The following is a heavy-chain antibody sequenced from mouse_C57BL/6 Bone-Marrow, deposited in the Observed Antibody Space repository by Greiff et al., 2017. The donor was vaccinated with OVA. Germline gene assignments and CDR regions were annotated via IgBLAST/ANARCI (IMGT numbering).Heavy chain of an antibody. Sequence: EVKLVESGGGLVQPGGSLSLSCAASGFTFTDYYMSWVRQPPGKALEWLGFIRNKANGYTTEYSASVKGRFTISRDNSQSILYLQMNALRAEDSATYYCARYKYCGSSWTYFDYWGQGTTLTVSS. D-gene: IGHD1-1*01. J-gene: IGHJ2*01. CDR2: IRNKANGYTT. V-gene: IGHV7-3*01. CDR3: ARYKYCGSSWTYFDY. CDR1: GFTFTDYY.